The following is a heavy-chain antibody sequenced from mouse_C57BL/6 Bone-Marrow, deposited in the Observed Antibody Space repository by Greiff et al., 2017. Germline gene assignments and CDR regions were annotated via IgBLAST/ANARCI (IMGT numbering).Heavy chain of an antibody. Sequence: EVQLQESGPVLVKPGASVKMSCKASGYTFTDYYMNWVKQSHGKSLEWIGVINPYNGGTSYNQKFKGKATLTVDKSSSTAYMELNSLTSEDSAVYYCARLEGYYGSSFYFDYWGQGTTLTVSS. V-gene: IGHV1-19*01. CDR2: INPYNGGT. CDR3: ARLEGYYGSSFYFDY. J-gene: IGHJ2*01. D-gene: IGHD1-1*01. CDR1: GYTFTDYY.